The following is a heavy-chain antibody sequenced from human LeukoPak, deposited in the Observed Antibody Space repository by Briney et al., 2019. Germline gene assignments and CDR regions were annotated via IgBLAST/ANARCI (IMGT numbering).Heavy chain of an antibody. D-gene: IGHD6-19*01. J-gene: IGHJ4*02. CDR3: ARAVAVAGFDY. Sequence: SETLSLTCTVSGGSISSYYWSWIRQPPGKGLEWIGYIYYSGSTNYNPSLKSRVTISVDTSKNQFSLKLSSLTAADTAVYYCARAVAVAGFDYWGQGTLVTVSS. V-gene: IGHV4-59*13. CDR1: GGSISSYY. CDR2: IYYSGST.